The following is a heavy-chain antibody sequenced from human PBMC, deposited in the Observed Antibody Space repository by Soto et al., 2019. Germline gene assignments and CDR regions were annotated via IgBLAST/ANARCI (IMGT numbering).Heavy chain of an antibody. V-gene: IGHV3-48*02. CDR3: ASFDSSGYLYYYYGMDV. Sequence: GGSLRLSCAASGFTFSNYSMNWVRQAPGKGLEWVSYISSSSSTIYYADSVKGRFTISRDNAKNSLYLQMNSLRDEDTAVYYCASFDSSGYLYYYYGMDVWGQGTTVTVSS. D-gene: IGHD3-22*01. CDR1: GFTFSNYS. J-gene: IGHJ6*02. CDR2: ISSSSSTI.